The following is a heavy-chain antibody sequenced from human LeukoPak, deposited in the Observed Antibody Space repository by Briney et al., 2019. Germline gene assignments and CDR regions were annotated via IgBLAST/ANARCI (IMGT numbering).Heavy chain of an antibody. J-gene: IGHJ5*02. CDR3: ARDPSPFYSGSYLGFDP. CDR2: IYYSGST. CDR1: GGSIRSYY. D-gene: IGHD1-26*01. Sequence: PSETLSPTCTVSGGSIRSYYWSWIRQPPGKGLEWIGYIYYSGSTNYNPSLKSRVTISVDTSKNQFSLKLSSVTAADTAVYYCARDPSPFYSGSYLGFDPWGQGTLVTVSS. V-gene: IGHV4-59*01.